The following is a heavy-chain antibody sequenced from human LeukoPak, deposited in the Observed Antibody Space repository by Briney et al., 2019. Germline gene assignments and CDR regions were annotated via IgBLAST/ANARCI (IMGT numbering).Heavy chain of an antibody. J-gene: IGHJ4*02. CDR3: AILQWSSRYYFDY. D-gene: IGHD6-19*01. Sequence: PGGSLRLSCAASGFTFSSYAMSWVRQAPGKGLEWVSAISGSGGSTYYADSVKGRFTISRDNSKNTLYLQMNSLRAEDTAVYYCAILQWSSRYYFDYWGQGTLVTVSS. V-gene: IGHV3-23*01. CDR1: GFTFSSYA. CDR2: ISGSGGST.